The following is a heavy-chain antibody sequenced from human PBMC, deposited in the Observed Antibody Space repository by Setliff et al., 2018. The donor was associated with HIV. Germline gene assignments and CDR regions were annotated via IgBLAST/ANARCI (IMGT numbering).Heavy chain of an antibody. CDR3: ARGVGEYYNFWSGYPAWYFDL. D-gene: IGHD3-3*01. CDR1: GGSISNHY. Sequence: SETLSLTCTVSGGSISNHYWSWIRQPPGKGLEWIGYIYYSGSTNYNPSLKSRVTISVDTSKNQFSLKLSSVTAADTAVYYCARGVGEYYNFWSGYPAWYFDLWGRGTLVTVSS. J-gene: IGHJ2*01. CDR2: IYYSGST. V-gene: IGHV4-59*11.